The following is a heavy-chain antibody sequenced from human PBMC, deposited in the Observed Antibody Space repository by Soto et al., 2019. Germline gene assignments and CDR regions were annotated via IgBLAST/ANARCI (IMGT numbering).Heavy chain of an antibody. J-gene: IGHJ4*02. V-gene: IGHV3-23*01. CDR2: ISGSGGSP. D-gene: IGHD6-19*01. CDR3: ARGDSNGWYFDY. CDR1: GFAFSSYA. Sequence: PGGSLRLSRAASGFAFSSYAMSWVRQAPGKGLEWVSAISGSGGSPYYADSVKGRVTMTRDTSTSTVYMQLSSLRSEDTALYYCARGDSNGWYFDYWGQGTLVTVSS.